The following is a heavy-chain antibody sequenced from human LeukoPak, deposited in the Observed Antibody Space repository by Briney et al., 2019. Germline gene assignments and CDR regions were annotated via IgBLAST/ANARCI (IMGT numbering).Heavy chain of an antibody. Sequence: EESLKISCKASAYSFTTFWISWVRQMPGKGLEWMGRITPSDSYTNYSPSFRGHVTISADKSITTAYLQWSSLRASDTAMYYCATSSGNNPFDYWGQGTLVTVSS. CDR1: AYSFTTFW. D-gene: IGHD1-14*01. CDR3: ATSSGNNPFDY. J-gene: IGHJ4*02. CDR2: ITPSDSYT. V-gene: IGHV5-10-1*01.